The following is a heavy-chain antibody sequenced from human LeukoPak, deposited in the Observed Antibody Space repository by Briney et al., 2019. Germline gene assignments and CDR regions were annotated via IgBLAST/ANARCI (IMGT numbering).Heavy chain of an antibody. D-gene: IGHD6-13*01. J-gene: IGHJ4*02. Sequence: PGRSLRLSCAASGFTFSSYGMHWVRQAPGKGLEWVAVIWYDGSNKYYADSVKGRFTISRDNSKNTLYLQMNSLRAEDTAVYYCARMGGSRYNGDYWGQGTLVTVSS. CDR1: GFTFSSYG. CDR2: IWYDGSNK. CDR3: ARMGGSRYNGDY. V-gene: IGHV3-33*01.